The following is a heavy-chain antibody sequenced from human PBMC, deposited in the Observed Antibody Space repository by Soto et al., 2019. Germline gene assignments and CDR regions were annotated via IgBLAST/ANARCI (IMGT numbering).Heavy chain of an antibody. V-gene: IGHV1-69*13. CDR1: GGTFSSYT. J-gene: IGHJ2*01. Sequence: SVKVSCKASGGTFSSYTISWVRQAPGQGLEWMGGIIPIFGTANYAQKFQGRVTIAADESTSTAYMELSSLRSEDTAVYYCARGNHRWLQLWYFDLWGRGTLVTVSS. CDR3: ARGNHRWLQLWYFDL. CDR2: IIPIFGTA. D-gene: IGHD5-12*01.